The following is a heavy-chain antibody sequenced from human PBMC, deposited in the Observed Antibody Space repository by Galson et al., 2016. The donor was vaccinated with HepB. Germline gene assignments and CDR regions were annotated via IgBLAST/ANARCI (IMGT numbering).Heavy chain of an antibody. J-gene: IGHJ3*01. CDR2: IDPMDSHL. V-gene: IGHV5-10-1*01. Sequence: QSGAEVKKPGESLTISCKASGYRFSSYWITWVRQMPGKGLEWVGRIDPMDSHLKYSPSFQGHVIISTDKSISTVYLQWRSLKASDTAMYYCAIQRTTVEIADDSYDVWGQGTMVSVSS. D-gene: IGHD4-23*01. CDR3: AIQRTTVEIADDSYDV. CDR1: GYRFSSYW.